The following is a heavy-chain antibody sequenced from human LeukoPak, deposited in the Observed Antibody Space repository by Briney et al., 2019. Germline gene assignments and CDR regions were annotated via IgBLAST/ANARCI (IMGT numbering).Heavy chain of an antibody. V-gene: IGHV4-59*02. CDR2: VYYTGST. CDR1: GGSVSNYY. J-gene: IGHJ3*02. D-gene: IGHD4-11*01. Sequence: SETLSLTCTVSGGSVSNYYWTWIRQPPGKGLEWIGYVYYTGSTYYNPSLKSRVTISLDTSKNQFSLKLSSVTAADTAVYYCARDPAYSNPGAFDIWGQGTMVTVSS. CDR3: ARDPAYSNPGAFDI.